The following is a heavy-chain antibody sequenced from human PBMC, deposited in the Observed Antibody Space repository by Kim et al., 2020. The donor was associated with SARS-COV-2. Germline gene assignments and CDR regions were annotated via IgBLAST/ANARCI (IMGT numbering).Heavy chain of an antibody. CDR3: ARVMYSGSSVGDAFDI. V-gene: IGHV3-21*01. CDR1: GFTFSSYS. J-gene: IGHJ3*02. Sequence: GGSLRLSCAASGFTFSSYSMNWVRQAPGKGLEWVSSISSSSSYIYYADSVKGRFTISRDNAKNSLYLQMNSLRAEDTAVYYCARVMYSGSSVGDAFDIWGQGTMVTVSS. D-gene: IGHD1-26*01. CDR2: ISSSSSYI.